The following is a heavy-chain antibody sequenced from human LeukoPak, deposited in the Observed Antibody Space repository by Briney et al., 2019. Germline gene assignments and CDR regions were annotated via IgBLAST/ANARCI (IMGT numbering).Heavy chain of an antibody. D-gene: IGHD2-15*01. CDR3: ARVICSGGSCYSDY. CDR1: GGTFSSYA. Sequence: SVKVSCKASGGTFSSYAISWVRQAPGQGLEWVGRIIPILGIANYAQKFQGRVTITADKSTSTAYMELSSLRSEDTAVYYCARVICSGGSCYSDYWGQGTLVTVSS. V-gene: IGHV1-69*04. J-gene: IGHJ4*02. CDR2: IIPILGIA.